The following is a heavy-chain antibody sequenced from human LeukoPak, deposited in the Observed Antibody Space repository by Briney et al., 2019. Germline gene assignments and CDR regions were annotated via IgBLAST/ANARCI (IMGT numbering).Heavy chain of an antibody. CDR1: GFTFSSYA. J-gene: IGHJ4*02. Sequence: GGSLRLSCAASGFTFSSYAMSWVRPAPGEGLGWGSAISGSGGSTYYADSGKGGFTIFRDNSKNTLYLQMSTLRAEDTAVYYGANFGLWFGEDYWGQGTLVTVSS. CDR3: ANFGLWFGEDY. D-gene: IGHD3-10*01. V-gene: IGHV3-23*01. CDR2: ISGSGGST.